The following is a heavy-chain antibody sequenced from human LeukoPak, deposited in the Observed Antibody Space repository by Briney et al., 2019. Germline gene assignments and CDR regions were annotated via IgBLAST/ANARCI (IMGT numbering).Heavy chain of an antibody. V-gene: IGHV1-2*04. D-gene: IGHD6-13*01. Sequence: ASVKVSCKASGYTFTGYYMHWVRQAPGQGLEWMGWINPNSGGTNYAQKFQGWVTMTRDTSISTAYMELSGLRSDDTAVYYCARGPYSSSWFRRGSIDYWGQGTLVTVSS. CDR3: ARGPYSSSWFRRGSIDY. CDR2: INPNSGGT. CDR1: GYTFTGYY. J-gene: IGHJ4*02.